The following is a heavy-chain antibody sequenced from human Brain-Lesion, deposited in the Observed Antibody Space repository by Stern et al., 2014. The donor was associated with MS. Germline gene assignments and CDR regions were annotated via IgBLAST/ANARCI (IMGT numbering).Heavy chain of an antibody. J-gene: IGHJ5*02. D-gene: IGHD2-15*01. CDR1: GGSVSSTSYA. V-gene: IGHV4-39*01. CDR2: IYYSGNT. CDR3: AGEEDIRYCSGGSCTGNWFDP. Sequence: VQLVESGPGLVKPSETLSLTCTVAGGSVSSTSYAWAWIRQPPGKGLEWIGTIYYSGNTYYSPSLKSRLTISLDTSQNPFSLQLSSVTAADTAVYYCAGEEDIRYCSGGSCTGNWFDPWGQGTLVTVSS.